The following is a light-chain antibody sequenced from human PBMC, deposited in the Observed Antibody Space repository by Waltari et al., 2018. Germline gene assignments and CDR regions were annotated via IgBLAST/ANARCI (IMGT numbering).Light chain of an antibody. Sequence: QSVLTQPPSVSGAPGQRVTIPCTGSSSNIGAGYDVNWYQQLPVEAPKLLIFGNSNRPPGAPDRISGSKSGTAASLAITGVHAEDETAYDCQSYDSSLGGSVFGGGTKLTVL. CDR3: QSYDSSLGGSV. J-gene: IGLJ2*01. CDR1: SSNIGAGYD. CDR2: GNS. V-gene: IGLV1-40*01.